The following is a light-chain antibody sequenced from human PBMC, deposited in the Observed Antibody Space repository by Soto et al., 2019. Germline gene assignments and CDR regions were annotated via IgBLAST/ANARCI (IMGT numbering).Light chain of an antibody. J-gene: IGKJ1*01. V-gene: IGKV3-20*01. CDR1: QSVSSSY. CDR2: GAS. CDR3: QQYGSSPYVT. Sequence: EIVLTQSPCTLSLSPGERATLSCRASQSVSSSYLAWYQQKPGQAPRLLIYGASSRATGIPDRFSGSGSGTDFTLTISRLEPEDFAVYYCQQYGSSPYVTFGQGTKVDIK.